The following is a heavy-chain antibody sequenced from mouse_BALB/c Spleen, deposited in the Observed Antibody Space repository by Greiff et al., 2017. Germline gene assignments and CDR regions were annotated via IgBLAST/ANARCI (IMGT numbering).Heavy chain of an antibody. CDR3: ARTYYYGSRGFDY. J-gene: IGHJ2*01. Sequence: VQLQESGAELARPGASVKLSCKASGYTFTSYWMQWVKQRPGQGLEWIGAIYPGDGDTRYTQKFKGKATLTADKSSSTAYMQLSSLASEDSAVYYCARTYYYGSRGFDYWGQGTTLTVSS. CDR1: GYTFTSYW. V-gene: IGHV1-87*01. CDR2: IYPGDGDT. D-gene: IGHD1-1*01.